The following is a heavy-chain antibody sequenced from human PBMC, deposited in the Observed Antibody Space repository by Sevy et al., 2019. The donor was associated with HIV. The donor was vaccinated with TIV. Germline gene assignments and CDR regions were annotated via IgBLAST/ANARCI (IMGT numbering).Heavy chain of an antibody. CDR2: LIENGVDT. Sequence: GGSLRLSCAASGFTFNNYAMSWVRQPPGKGLEWVSGLIENGVDTYYSDSVRGRFTISRDNSKNTLYQQMNSLRAEDTAIYYCVKDYMFAADWAPDSWGQGTLVTVSS. V-gene: IGHV3-23*01. D-gene: IGHD3-10*02. CDR3: VKDYMFAADWAPDS. CDR1: GFTFNNYA. J-gene: IGHJ4*02.